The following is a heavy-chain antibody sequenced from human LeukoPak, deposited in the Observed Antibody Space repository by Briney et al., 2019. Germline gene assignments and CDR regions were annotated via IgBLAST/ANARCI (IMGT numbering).Heavy chain of an antibody. Sequence: VASVTVSCKASGYIFNSQGMNWVRQAPGQGLEWTGWINTDSGKATYAQGFTGRFVFSLDSSVSTVYLQISDLMPEDTAKYYCAREILRFDIWGQGTTVTVSS. V-gene: IGHV7-4-1*02. CDR2: INTDSGKA. CDR3: AREILRFDI. CDR1: GYIFNSQG. J-gene: IGHJ3*02.